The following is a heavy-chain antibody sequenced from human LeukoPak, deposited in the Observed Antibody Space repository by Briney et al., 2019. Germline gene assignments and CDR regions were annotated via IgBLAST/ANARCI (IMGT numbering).Heavy chain of an antibody. CDR3: ARELLGNYYFDY. CDR1: GGSFSGYY. D-gene: IGHD1-14*01. V-gene: IGHV4-34*01. CDR2: INHSGST. J-gene: IGHJ4*02. Sequence: SETLSLTCAVYGGSFSGYYWSWIRQPPGKGLEWIGEINHSGSTNYNPSLKSRVTISVDTSKNQFSLKLSSVTAADTAVHYCARELLGNYYFDYWGQGTLVTVSS.